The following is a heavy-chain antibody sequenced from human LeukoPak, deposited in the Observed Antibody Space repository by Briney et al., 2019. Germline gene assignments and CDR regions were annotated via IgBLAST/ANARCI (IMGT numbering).Heavy chain of an antibody. CDR1: GFTFSSYG. J-gene: IGHJ4*02. V-gene: IGHV3-30*18. Sequence: PGGSLRLSCAASGFTFSSYGMHWVRQAPGKGLEWVAVISYDGSNKYYADSVKGRFTISRDNSKNTLYLQMNSLRAEDTAVYYCAKDGYGYNHIDYWGQGTLVTVSS. D-gene: IGHD5-24*01. CDR2: ISYDGSNK. CDR3: AKDGYGYNHIDY.